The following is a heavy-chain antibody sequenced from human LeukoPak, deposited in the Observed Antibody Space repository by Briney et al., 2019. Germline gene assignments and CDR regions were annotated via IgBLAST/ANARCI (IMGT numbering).Heavy chain of an antibody. Sequence: GGSLRLSCAASGFIFRNYGMSWVRQAPGKRLEWISGISGSAATTYYADSLKGRFTISRDNSKNTLYLQMNSLRADDTAIYYCAKDRSDYGGYPPGAFDIWGQGTMVTVSS. J-gene: IGHJ3*02. D-gene: IGHD4-17*01. V-gene: IGHV3-23*01. CDR1: GFIFRNYG. CDR3: AKDRSDYGGYPPGAFDI. CDR2: ISGSAATT.